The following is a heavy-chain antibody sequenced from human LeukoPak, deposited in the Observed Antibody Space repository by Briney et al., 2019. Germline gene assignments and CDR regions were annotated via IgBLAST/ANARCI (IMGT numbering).Heavy chain of an antibody. J-gene: IGHJ3*02. CDR1: GFTFSSYW. CDR3: ARGVAVTGSVAFDI. D-gene: IGHD6-19*01. V-gene: IGHV3-74*01. CDR2: ITPDGSST. Sequence: AGGSLRLSCAASGFTFSSYWVHWVRHAPGKGLVWVSRITPDGSSTSYADSVKGRFTSSRDNAKNTLYLQMNSLRAEDTAVYYCARGVAVTGSVAFDIWGQGTMVTVSS.